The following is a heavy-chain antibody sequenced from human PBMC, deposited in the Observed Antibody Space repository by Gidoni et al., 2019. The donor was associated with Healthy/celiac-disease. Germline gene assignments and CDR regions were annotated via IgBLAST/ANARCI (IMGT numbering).Heavy chain of an antibody. D-gene: IGHD2-15*01. V-gene: IGHV3-48*03. J-gene: IGHJ6*02. CDR3: ARDRGAYCSGGSCYYYYGMDV. CDR2: ISSSGSTI. CDR1: GFTFSSYE. Sequence: EVQLVESGGGLVQPGGSLRLSCAASGFTFSSYEMNWVRQAPGKGLEWVSYISSSGSTIYYADSVKGRFTISRDNAKNSLYLQMNSLRAEDTAGYYCARDRGAYCSGGSCYYYYGMDVWGQGTTVTVSS.